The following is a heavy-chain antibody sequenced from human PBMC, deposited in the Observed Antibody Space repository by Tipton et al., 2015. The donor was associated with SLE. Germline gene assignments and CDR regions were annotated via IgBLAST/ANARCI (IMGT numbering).Heavy chain of an antibody. D-gene: IGHD2/OR15-2a*01. V-gene: IGHV3-33*01. CDR1: GFTFNNSA. J-gene: IGHJ4*02. Sequence: SLRLSCAGSGFTFNNSAIHWVRQAPGKGLEWVAVMWSGATFRYYADSVKGRFTISRDGSENTVSLLMDSLRVEDTAMYYCARDNNPTLTPSLEYWGQGTLVTVSS. CDR3: ARDNNPTLTPSLEY. CDR2: MWSGATFR.